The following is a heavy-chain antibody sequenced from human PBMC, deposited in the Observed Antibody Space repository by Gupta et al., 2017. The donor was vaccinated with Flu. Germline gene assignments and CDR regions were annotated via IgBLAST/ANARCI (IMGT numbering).Heavy chain of an antibody. J-gene: IGHJ6*02. D-gene: IGHD2-8*02. CDR1: GFTFSSYG. Sequence: QVQLVESGGGVVQPGRSLRLSCAASGFTFSSYGMHWVRQAPGKGLEWVAVIWYDGSNKYYADSVKGRFTISRDNSKNTLYLQMNSLRAEDTAVYYCASVSVVYAISGMDVWGQGTTVTVSS. CDR3: ASVSVVYAISGMDV. V-gene: IGHV3-33*01. CDR2: IWYDGSNK.